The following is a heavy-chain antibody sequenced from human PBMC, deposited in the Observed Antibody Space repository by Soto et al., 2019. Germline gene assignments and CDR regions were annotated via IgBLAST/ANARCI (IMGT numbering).Heavy chain of an antibody. V-gene: IGHV1-69*01. CDR3: ARGDYYYDSSGYRVGNYYYGMDV. Sequence: QVQLVQSGAEVKKPGSSVKVSCKASGGTFSSYAISWVRQAPGQGLEWMGGIIPIFGTANYAQKFQGRVTITADESTSTAYMELSSLRSEDTGVYYCARGDYYYDSSGYRVGNYYYGMDVWGQGTTVTVSS. D-gene: IGHD3-22*01. CDR2: IIPIFGTA. J-gene: IGHJ6*02. CDR1: GGTFSSYA.